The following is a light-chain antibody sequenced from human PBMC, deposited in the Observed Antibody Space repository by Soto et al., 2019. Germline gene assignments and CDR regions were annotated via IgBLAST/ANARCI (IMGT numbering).Light chain of an antibody. CDR3: SSYTSSSTRV. CDR2: DVS. J-gene: IGLJ1*01. V-gene: IGLV2-14*01. Sequence: QSALTQPAPVSGSPGQSITISCTGTSSDVGDYNYVSWYQQHPGKAPKLVIFDVSDRPSGVSNRFSGSKSGNTASLTISGLQAEDEAAYYCSSYTSSSTRVFGTGTKLTVL. CDR1: SSDVGDYNY.